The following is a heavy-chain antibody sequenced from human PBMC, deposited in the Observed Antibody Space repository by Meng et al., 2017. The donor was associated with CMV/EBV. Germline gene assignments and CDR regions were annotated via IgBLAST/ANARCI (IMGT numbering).Heavy chain of an antibody. CDR3: ARDLRGSSRPIYYGMDV. CDR1: GYTFTSYY. V-gene: IGHV1-46*01. D-gene: IGHD2-2*01. CDR2: INPSGGST. J-gene: IGHJ6*02. Sequence: ASVKVSCKASGYTFTSYYMHWVRQAPGQGLEWMGIINPSGGSTSYAQKFQGRVTMTRDTSISTASMELSRLRSDDTAVYYCARDLRGSSRPIYYGMDVWGQGTTVTVSS.